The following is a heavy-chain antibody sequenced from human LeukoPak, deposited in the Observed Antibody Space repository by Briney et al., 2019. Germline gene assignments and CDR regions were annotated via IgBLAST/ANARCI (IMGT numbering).Heavy chain of an antibody. CDR3: ASSHDYGDYCPNY. Sequence: GGSLRLSCAASGFTFSSYGMHWVRQAPGKGLEWVAFIRYDGSNKYYADSVKGRFTISRDNSKNTLYLQMNSLRAEDTAVYYCASSHDYGDYCPNYWGQGTLVTVSS. D-gene: IGHD4-17*01. V-gene: IGHV3-30*02. J-gene: IGHJ4*02. CDR2: IRYDGSNK. CDR1: GFTFSSYG.